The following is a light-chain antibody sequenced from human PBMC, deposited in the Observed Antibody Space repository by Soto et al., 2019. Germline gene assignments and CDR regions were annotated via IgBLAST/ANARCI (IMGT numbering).Light chain of an antibody. CDR1: SSDVGSYNL. CDR3: CSYAGRSSNVV. J-gene: IGLJ2*01. CDR2: EGS. V-gene: IGLV2-23*01. Sequence: QSALTQPASVSGSPGQSITISCTGTSSDVGSYNLVSWYQQHPGKAPKLMIYEGSKRPSGVSNRFSGSKSGNTASLTISGLQAEDEADSYCCSYAGRSSNVVFGGGTKLHVL.